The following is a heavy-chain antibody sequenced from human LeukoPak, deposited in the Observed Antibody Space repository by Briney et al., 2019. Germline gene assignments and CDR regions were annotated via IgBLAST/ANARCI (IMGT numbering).Heavy chain of an antibody. Sequence: SETLSLTCTVSGGSISSSSYYWGWIRQPPGKGLEWIGSIYYSGSTYYNPSLKSRVTISVDTSKNQFSLKLSSVTAADTAVYYCASSPIQLWLLVDYWGQGTLVTVSS. CDR1: GGSISSSSYY. CDR3: ASSPIQLWLLVDY. CDR2: IYYSGST. D-gene: IGHD5-18*01. V-gene: IGHV4-39*07. J-gene: IGHJ4*02.